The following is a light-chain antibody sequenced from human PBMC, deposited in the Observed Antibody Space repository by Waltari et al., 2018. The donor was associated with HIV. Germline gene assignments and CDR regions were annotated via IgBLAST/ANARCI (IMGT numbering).Light chain of an antibody. V-gene: IGKV1-39*01. J-gene: IGKJ4*01. CDR3: QQSYSTPRT. CDR2: ASS. Sequence: DIQMTQSPSSLSASVGDRVTITCRASQSISTSLNWYQQKPGKAPNLLIYASSTLQSGVPSRFSGSGFGTVFTLTISSLQPEDSATYHCQQSYSTPRTFGGGSKVEIK. CDR1: QSISTS.